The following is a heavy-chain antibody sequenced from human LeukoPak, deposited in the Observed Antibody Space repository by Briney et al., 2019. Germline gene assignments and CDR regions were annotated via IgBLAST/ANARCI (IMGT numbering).Heavy chain of an antibody. CDR3: AKDGGSGSYYTYYYGMDV. CDR1: GFTFSSYG. V-gene: IGHV3-30*18. J-gene: IGHJ6*02. D-gene: IGHD3-10*01. Sequence: GGSLRLSCATSGFTFSSYGMHWVRQAPGKGLEWVAVISYDGSNKNYADSVKGRFTISRDNSKNTLYLQMNSLRAGDTAVYYCAKDGGSGSYYTYYYGMDVWGQGTTVTVSS. CDR2: ISYDGSNK.